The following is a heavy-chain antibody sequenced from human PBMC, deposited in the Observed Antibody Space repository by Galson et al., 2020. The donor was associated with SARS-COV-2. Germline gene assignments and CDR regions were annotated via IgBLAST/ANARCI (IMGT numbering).Heavy chain of an antibody. V-gene: IGHV3-74*01. J-gene: IGHJ4*02. D-gene: IGHD7-27*01. CDR2: IYSEGSST. Sequence: GGSLRLSCAVSGFTFSSYWMHWVRQAPGKGLVWVSRIYSEGSSTSYADSAKGRFTISGDNAKNTLYLQMNSLRAEDTAVYYCARGDMGNDYFDYWGQGTLVTVSS. CDR1: GFTFSSYW. CDR3: ARGDMGNDYFDY.